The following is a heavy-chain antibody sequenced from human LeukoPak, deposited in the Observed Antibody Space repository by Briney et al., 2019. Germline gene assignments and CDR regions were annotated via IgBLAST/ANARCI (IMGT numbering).Heavy chain of an antibody. CDR1: GGSISSGGYY. D-gene: IGHD4-17*01. Sequence: KSSQTLSLTCTVSGGSISSGGYYWSWIRQHPGKGLEWIGYIYYSGSTYYNPSLKSRVTISVDTSKNQFSLKLSSVTAADTAAYYCASYGDLDAFDIWGQGTMVTVSS. CDR2: IYYSGST. V-gene: IGHV4-31*03. J-gene: IGHJ3*02. CDR3: ASYGDLDAFDI.